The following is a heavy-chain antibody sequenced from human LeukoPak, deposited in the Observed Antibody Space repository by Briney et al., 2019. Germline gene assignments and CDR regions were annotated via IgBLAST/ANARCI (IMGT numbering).Heavy chain of an antibody. V-gene: IGHV4-61*02. CDR3: ARDPDGPLPWFDP. CDR1: GGSISSGSYY. D-gene: IGHD1-14*01. CDR2: IYTSGST. J-gene: IGHJ5*02. Sequence: PSQTLSLTCTVSGGSISSGSYYWSWIRQPAGKGLEWIGRIYTSGSTNYNPSLKSRVTISVDTYKNQFSLKLSSVTAADTAVYYCARDPDGPLPWFDPWGQGTLVTVSS.